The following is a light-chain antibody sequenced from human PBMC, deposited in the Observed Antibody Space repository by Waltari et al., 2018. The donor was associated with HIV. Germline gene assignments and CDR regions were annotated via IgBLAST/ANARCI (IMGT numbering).Light chain of an antibody. CDR3: MIWHSSAWV. V-gene: IGLV5-45*02. J-gene: IGLJ3*02. Sequence: QPVLTQPSSLSASPGASASLTSTLRSGINVGTYRIYWYQQKPGSPPQYLLRYKSDSDKQQGSGVPSRFSGSKDASANAGILLISGLQSEDEADYYCMIWHSSAWVFGGGTKLTVL. CDR1: SGINVGTYR. CDR2: YKSDSDK.